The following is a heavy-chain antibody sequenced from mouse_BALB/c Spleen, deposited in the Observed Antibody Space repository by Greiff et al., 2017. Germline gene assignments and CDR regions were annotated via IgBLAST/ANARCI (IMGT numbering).Heavy chain of an antibody. CDR1: GFDFSRYW. CDR3: ARVVGYYGSRRSYAMDY. V-gene: IGHV4-2*02. D-gene: IGHD1-1*01. Sequence: GGGLVQPGGSLNLSCAASGFDFSRYWMSWARQAPGKGQEWIGEINPGSSTINYTPSLKDKFIISRDNAKNTLYLQMSKVRSEDTALYYCARVVGYYGSRRSYAMDYWGQGTSVTVSS. J-gene: IGHJ4*01. CDR2: INPGSSTI.